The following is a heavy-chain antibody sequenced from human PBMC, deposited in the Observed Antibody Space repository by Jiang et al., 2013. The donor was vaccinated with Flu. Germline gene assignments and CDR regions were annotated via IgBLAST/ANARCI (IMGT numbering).Heavy chain of an antibody. CDR2: IYYSGST. J-gene: IGHJ4*02. CDR3: ARMGAFKQLATQPFDY. Sequence: GSGLVKPSETLSLTCTVSGGSISSYYWSWIRQPPGKGLEWIGYIYYSGSTNYNPSLKSRVTISVDTSKNQFSLKLSSVTAADTAVYYCARMGAFKQLATQPFDYWGQGTLVTVSS. V-gene: IGHV4-59*01. D-gene: IGHD6-6*01. CDR1: GGSISSYY.